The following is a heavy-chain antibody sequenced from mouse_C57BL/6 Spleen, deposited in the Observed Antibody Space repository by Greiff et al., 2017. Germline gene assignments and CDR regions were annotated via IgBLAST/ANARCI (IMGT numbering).Heavy chain of an antibody. CDR1: GFTFSNYA. J-gene: IGHJ3*01. V-gene: IGHV5-4*03. D-gene: IGHD2-2*01. Sequence: DVKLVASGGGLVKPGGSLQLSCAASGFTFSNYAMSWVRQTPEKMLEWVATISDGGSCTSYPDNVKGRFNISRDNAKNNLYLQMSHLKSEDTAMYYCARLGSWFAYWGQGTLVTVSA. CDR2: ISDGGSCT. CDR3: ARLGSWFAY.